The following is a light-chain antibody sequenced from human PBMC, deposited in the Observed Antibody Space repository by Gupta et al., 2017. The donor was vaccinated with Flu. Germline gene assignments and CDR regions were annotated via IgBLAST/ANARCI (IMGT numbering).Light chain of an antibody. CDR3: MQDLQTRT. J-gene: IGKJ2*01. V-gene: IGKV2-28*01. CDR2: LGS. CDR1: QSLLHSNGYNY. Sequence: PVTPGEPACISCTSSQSLLHSNGYNYVDWYLQKPGQSPQLLIYLGSNRASGVPDRISGSGSGTDFTLKISRVEAEDVGVYYCMQDLQTRTFGQGTKLEIK.